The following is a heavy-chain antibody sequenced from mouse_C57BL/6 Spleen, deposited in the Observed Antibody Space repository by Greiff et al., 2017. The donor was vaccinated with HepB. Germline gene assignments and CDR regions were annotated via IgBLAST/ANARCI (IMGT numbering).Heavy chain of an antibody. V-gene: IGHV5-4*01. Sequence: EVQLVESGGGLVKPGGSLKLSCAASGFTFSSYAMTWVRQTPEKRLEWVATISDVGSYTYYPDNVKGRFTFSRDNAKNNLYLQMSHLKSEDTAMYYCARDPAYSSDVRWYFDVWGTGTTVTVSS. CDR1: GFTFSSYA. J-gene: IGHJ1*03. CDR2: ISDVGSYT. CDR3: ARDPAYSSDVRWYFDV. D-gene: IGHD2-5*01.